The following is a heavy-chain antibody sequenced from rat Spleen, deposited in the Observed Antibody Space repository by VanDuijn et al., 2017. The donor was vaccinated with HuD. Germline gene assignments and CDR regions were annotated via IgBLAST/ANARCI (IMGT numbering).Heavy chain of an antibody. J-gene: IGHJ3*01. D-gene: IGHD4-3*01. V-gene: IGHV5-25*01. CDR3: VRQDTSGYSNWFTY. Sequence: EVQLVESDGGLVQPGRSLRLSCAASGFALSDYYMAWVRQAPTKGLEWVASISPGGGSTYYRDSVKGRFTVSRDNAKSTLYLQMDSLRSEDTATFYCVRQDTSGYSNWFTYWGQGTLVTVSS. CDR2: ISPGGGST. CDR1: GFALSDYY.